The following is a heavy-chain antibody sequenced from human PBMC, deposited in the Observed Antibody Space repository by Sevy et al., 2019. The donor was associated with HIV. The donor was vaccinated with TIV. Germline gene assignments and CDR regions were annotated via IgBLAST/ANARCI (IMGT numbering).Heavy chain of an antibody. CDR3: ARGGGNGWYYFDY. V-gene: IGHV1-69*13. J-gene: IGHJ4*02. CDR2: IIPILGTV. D-gene: IGHD6-19*01. Sequence: ASVKVSCKASGYTFTGYYIYWVRQAPGQGLEWMGGIIPILGTVNYAQKFQGRVTITADESTKTAYMELSSLRSEDTAVYYCARGGGNGWYYFDYWGQETLVTVSS. CDR1: GYTFTGYY.